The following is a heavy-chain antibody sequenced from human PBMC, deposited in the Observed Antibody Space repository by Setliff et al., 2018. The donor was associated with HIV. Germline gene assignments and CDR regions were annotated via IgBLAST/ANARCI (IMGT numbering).Heavy chain of an antibody. Sequence: SETLSLTCIVSGGSITSSGYNWNWIRQHPGKGLEWIGYIYSSGRTSYNPSLQSRVSISIDTTKNQFSLKLDSVIAADTAVDYCARDEVRYYSGSESVRAGMDVWGQGTAVTVSS. CDR3: ARDEVRYYSGSESVRAGMDV. CDR2: IYSSGRT. CDR1: GGSITSSGYN. V-gene: IGHV4-31*03. J-gene: IGHJ6*02. D-gene: IGHD3-10*01.